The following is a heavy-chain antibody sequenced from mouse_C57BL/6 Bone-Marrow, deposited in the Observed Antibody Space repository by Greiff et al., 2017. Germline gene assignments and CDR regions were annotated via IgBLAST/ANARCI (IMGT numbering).Heavy chain of an antibody. V-gene: IGHV2-2*01. CDR2: IWSGGST. Sequence: VQLQQSGPGLVQPSQSLSITCTVSGFSLTSYGVHWVRQSPGKGLEWLGVIWSGGSTDYNAAFISRLSISKDNSKSQVFFKMNSLQADDTAIYYCARHYYGSSYWYFDVWGTGTTVTVSS. D-gene: IGHD1-1*01. CDR1: GFSLTSYG. J-gene: IGHJ1*03. CDR3: ARHYYGSSYWYFDV.